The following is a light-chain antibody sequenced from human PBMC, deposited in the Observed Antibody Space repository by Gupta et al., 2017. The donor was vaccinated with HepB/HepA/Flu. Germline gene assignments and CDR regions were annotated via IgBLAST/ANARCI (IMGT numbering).Light chain of an antibody. CDR1: QDIRNY. J-gene: IGKJ3*01. V-gene: IGKV1-33*01. CDR3: QQYDKHHPLGLFT. Sequence: DIQMTQSQSSLSACVGDRVTIPCQASQDIRNYLNWYQQKPGKAPKLLIYDASTLETGVPSRFSRSGSSTDCTYSTSSLQTEEFETYDFQQYDKHHPLGLFTFGPGTKVEIK. CDR2: DAS.